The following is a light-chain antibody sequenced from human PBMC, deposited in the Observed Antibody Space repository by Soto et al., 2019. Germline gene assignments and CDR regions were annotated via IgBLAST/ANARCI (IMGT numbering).Light chain of an antibody. CDR1: QSISTY. CDR2: SAS. V-gene: IGKV1-39*01. CDR3: QQSYSKPYT. J-gene: IGKJ2*01. Sequence: DIQMPQSPSSLSASVGDRVTVSCRASQSISTYLNWYQQQPGKAPKLLIFSASNLQSGVPPRFIGIGSGTDFTLTISSLQPEYFATYYCQQSYSKPYTFGQGTELDI.